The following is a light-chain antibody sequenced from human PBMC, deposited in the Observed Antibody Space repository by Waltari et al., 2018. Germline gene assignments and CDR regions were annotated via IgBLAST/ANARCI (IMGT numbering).Light chain of an antibody. V-gene: IGLV2-14*03. J-gene: IGLJ3*02. CDR1: RRDVGSSNY. CDR2: DVT. CDR3: SSYTTTNILV. Sequence: QSALTQPASVSGSPGQSITISCTGTRRDVGSSNYVSWYQQHPGEAPKLIIYDVTDRPSGVSSRFSGSKSGTTASLTISGLLAEDEADYYCSSYTTTNILVFGGGTRLTVL.